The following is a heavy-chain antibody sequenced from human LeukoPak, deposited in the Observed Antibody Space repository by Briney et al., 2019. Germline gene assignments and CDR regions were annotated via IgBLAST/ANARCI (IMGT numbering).Heavy chain of an antibody. CDR2: IYYSGST. J-gene: IGHJ6*02. Sequence: SETLSLTCTVSGGYISSYYWSWIRQRPGKGLEWIGYIYYSGSTNYNPSLKSRVTISVDTSKNQFSLKLSSVTAADTAVYYCARLPYYGSGSYWPDYYYGMDVWGQGTTVTVSS. V-gene: IGHV4-59*08. CDR1: GGYISSYY. CDR3: ARLPYYGSGSYWPDYYYGMDV. D-gene: IGHD3-10*01.